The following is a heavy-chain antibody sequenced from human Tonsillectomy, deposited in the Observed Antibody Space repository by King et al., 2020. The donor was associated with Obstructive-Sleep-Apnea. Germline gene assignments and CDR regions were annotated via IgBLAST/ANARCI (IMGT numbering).Heavy chain of an antibody. CDR3: AKGYSGYEIDY. Sequence: VQLVESGGVVVQPGGSLRLSCAASGFTFDDYAMHWVRHAPGKGLEWVSLISWDGGSSYYADSVKGRFTISRDNSKNSLYLQMNSLRAEDTALYYYAKGYSGYEIDYWGQGTLVTVSS. CDR1: GFTFDDYA. CDR2: ISWDGGSS. J-gene: IGHJ4*02. D-gene: IGHD5-12*01. V-gene: IGHV3-43D*03.